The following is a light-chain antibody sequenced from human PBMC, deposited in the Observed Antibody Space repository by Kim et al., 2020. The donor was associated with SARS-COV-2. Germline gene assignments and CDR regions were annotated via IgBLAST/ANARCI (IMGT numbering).Light chain of an antibody. J-gene: IGKJ4*01. CDR2: AAS. V-gene: IGKV1-39*01. CDR1: QNIRNY. Sequence: DIQMTQSPSSLSASVGDRVTITCRATQNIRNYLNWCQQEVGKAPKLLIYAASSLQSGVPSRFSGGGYGTYFTLTISGLHPEDFGNYYCQQSYSTPFSFGGGTKVDIK. CDR3: QQSYSTPFS.